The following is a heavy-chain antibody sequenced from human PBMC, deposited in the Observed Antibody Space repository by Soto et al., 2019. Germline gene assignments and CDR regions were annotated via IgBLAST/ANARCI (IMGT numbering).Heavy chain of an antibody. CDR1: GYAFTTYG. CDR2: ISAHNGNT. CDR3: ERGRYGDY. V-gene: IGHV1-18*01. D-gene: IGHD1-1*01. Sequence: QVHLVQSGAEVKKPGASVKVSCKGSGYAFTTYGITWVRQAPGQGLEWMGWISAHNGNTNYAQKLQGRVTVTRDTSTSTAYMELRSLTSDDTPVYYCERGRYGDYWGQGALVTVSS. J-gene: IGHJ4*02.